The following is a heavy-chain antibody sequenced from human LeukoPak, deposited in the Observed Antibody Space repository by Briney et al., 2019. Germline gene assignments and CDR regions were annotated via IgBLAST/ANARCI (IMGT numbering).Heavy chain of an antibody. V-gene: IGHV3-74*01. CDR2: INSDGSST. J-gene: IGHJ4*02. D-gene: IGHD4-17*01. Sequence: GGSLRLSCAASGFTFSSYWIHWVRQAPGKGLVWVSRINSDGSSTSYADSLKGRFTISRDNAKNTLYLQMNSLRAEDAAVYYCANLDYGDYGFVDYWGQGNLVTVSS. CDR3: ANLDYGDYGFVDY. CDR1: GFTFSSYW.